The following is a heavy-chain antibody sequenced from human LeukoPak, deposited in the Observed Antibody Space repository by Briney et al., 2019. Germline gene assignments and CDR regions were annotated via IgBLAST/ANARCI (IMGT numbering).Heavy chain of an antibody. CDR2: IIPILGIA. CDR3: ARGGSGSYYVSDAFDI. J-gene: IGHJ3*02. CDR1: GGTFSSYT. Sequence: SVKVSCKASGGTFSSYTISWVRQAPGQGLVWMGRIIPILGIANYAQKFQGRVTITADKSTSTAYMELSSLRSEDTAVYYCARGGSGSYYVSDAFDIWGQGTMVTVSS. D-gene: IGHD1-26*01. V-gene: IGHV1-69*02.